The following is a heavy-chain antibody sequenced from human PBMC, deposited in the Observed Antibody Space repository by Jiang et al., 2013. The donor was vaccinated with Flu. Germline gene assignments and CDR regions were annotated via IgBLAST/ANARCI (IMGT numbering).Heavy chain of an antibody. CDR2: IYYSGST. D-gene: IGHD3-3*01. CDR3: ARSSGPPFGLMDV. Sequence: GSGLVKPSETLSLTCTVSGGSISSYYWSWIRQPPGKGLEWIGYIYYSGSTNYNPSLKSRVTISVDTSKNQFSLKLSSVTAADTAVYYCARSSGPPFGLMDVWGKGTTVTVSS. J-gene: IGHJ6*04. V-gene: IGHV4-59*08. CDR1: GGSISSYY.